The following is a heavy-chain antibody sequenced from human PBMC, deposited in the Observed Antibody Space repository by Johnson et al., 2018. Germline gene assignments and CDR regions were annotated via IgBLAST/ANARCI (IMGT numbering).Heavy chain of an antibody. CDR2: IRYDGTGK. Sequence: QVQLVQSGGGVVQPGRSLRLSCVASGFSFSIYGMHWVRQAPGKGLEWVAVIRYDGTGKYYADSVKGRFTISRDNSKNMLYLQMNSLRMEDTAIYYCARDYATTVTYQWGQGTLVTVSS. J-gene: IGHJ4*02. CDR1: GFSFSIYG. V-gene: IGHV3-33*01. CDR3: ARDYATTVTYQ. D-gene: IGHD4-17*01.